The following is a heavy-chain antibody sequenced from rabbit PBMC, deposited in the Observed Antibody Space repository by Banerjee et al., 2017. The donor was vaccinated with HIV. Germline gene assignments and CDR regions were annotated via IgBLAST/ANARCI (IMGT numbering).Heavy chain of an antibody. V-gene: IGHV1S39*01. D-gene: IGHD2-1*01. CDR3: ARGTDVAGDGFGL. CDR1: GFDFSSYG. CDR2: IDPVFGST. Sequence: ELVESGGGLVQPGESLKLSCKASGFDFSSYGVSWVRQAPGKGLEWIGYIDPVFGSTWYASWAKGRFTISKTSSTTVTLQMTSLTAADTATYFCARGTDVAGDGFGLRGPGTLVTVS. J-gene: IGHJ4*01.